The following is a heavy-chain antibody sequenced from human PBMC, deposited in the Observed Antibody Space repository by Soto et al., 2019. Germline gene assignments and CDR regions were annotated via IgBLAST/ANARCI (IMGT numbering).Heavy chain of an antibody. V-gene: IGHV1-18*01. CDR3: ARDEGYDFWSGYLNYYGMDV. Sequence: ASVKVSCKASGYTFTSYGISWVRQAPGQGLEWMGWISAYNGNTNYAQKLQGRVTMTTDTSTSTAYMELRCLRSDDTAVYYCARDEGYDFWSGYLNYYGMDVWGQGTTVTV. CDR1: GYTFTSYG. J-gene: IGHJ6*02. CDR2: ISAYNGNT. D-gene: IGHD3-3*01.